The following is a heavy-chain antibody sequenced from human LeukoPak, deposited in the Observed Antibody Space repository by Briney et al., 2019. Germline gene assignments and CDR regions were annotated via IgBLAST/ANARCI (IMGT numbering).Heavy chain of an antibody. Sequence: PGGSLRLSCAASGFTFDDYAMHWVRQAPGKGLEWVSGISWNSYNIAYADSVKGRFTIYRDNAQNSLDLQMNSLRAEDTAFYYCVKNFARGMYSIPGATFDPWGQGTVDPVSS. D-gene: IGHD2-8*01. V-gene: IGHV3-9*01. CDR1: GFTFDDYA. CDR2: ISWNSYNI. J-gene: IGHJ5*02. CDR3: VKNFARGMYSIPGATFDP.